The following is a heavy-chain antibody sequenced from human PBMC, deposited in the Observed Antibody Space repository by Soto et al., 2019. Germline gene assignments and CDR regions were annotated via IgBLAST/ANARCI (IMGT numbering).Heavy chain of an antibody. CDR3: ARRRLSTGTDYFDY. D-gene: IGHD1-1*01. V-gene: IGHV1-2*02. Sequence: ASVKVSCKTSGYTFNDYFLHWVRQAPGQGLEWMGSINPNSGDTDYAQRFQGGVTLTRDTSIRTVYMEVSRLRSDDTAVYYCARRRLSTGTDYFDYWGQGTLVTVSS. CDR2: INPNSGDT. CDR1: GYTFNDYF. J-gene: IGHJ4*02.